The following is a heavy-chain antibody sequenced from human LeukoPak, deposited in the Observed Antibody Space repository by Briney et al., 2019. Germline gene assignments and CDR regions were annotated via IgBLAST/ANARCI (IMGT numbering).Heavy chain of an antibody. Sequence: PSETLSLTCTVSGGSISSYYWSWIRQPAGRGRGWIGRIYTSGSTNYNPSLKSRVTMSVDTSKNKFSLKLSSVTAADTAVYYCAGYPYYYGSGSYYDFDYWGQGTLVTVSS. J-gene: IGHJ4*02. V-gene: IGHV4-4*07. CDR1: GGSISSYY. CDR2: IYTSGST. D-gene: IGHD3-10*01. CDR3: AGYPYYYGSGSYYDFDY.